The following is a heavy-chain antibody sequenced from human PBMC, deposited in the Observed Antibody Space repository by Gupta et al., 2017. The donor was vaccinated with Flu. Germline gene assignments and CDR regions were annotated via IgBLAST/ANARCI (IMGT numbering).Heavy chain of an antibody. CDR3: AKVRAGHYFFDS. J-gene: IGHJ4*02. CDR2: ISGRSVNT. V-gene: IGHV3-23*01. CDR1: GFTFSASA. Sequence: EVQLLESGGGLIQAGGSMRLSCAASGFTFSASAMSWVRQAPGKGLEWVSAISGRSVNTYYVDSVRGRFTVSRDNSRNILHLQMDGLRVEDTAIYYCAKVRAGHYFFDSWGPGTLVAVSS.